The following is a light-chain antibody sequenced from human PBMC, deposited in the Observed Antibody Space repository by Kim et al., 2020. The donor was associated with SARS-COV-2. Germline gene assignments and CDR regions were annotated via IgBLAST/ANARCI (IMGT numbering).Light chain of an antibody. J-gene: IGLJ3*02. V-gene: IGLV3-27*01. Sequence: VSAGETAKITCSGEVLAKKYARWFQQKPGQAPVLLIYRDRERHSGIPGRFSGSSSGTTVTLTISGALVEDDADYYCYSATDNNRVFGGGTQLTVL. CDR2: RDR. CDR1: VLAKKY. CDR3: YSATDNNRV.